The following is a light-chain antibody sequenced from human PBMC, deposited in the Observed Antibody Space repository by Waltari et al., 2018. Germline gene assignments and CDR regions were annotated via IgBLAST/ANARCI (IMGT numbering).Light chain of an antibody. CDR2: STN. V-gene: IGLV7-43*01. J-gene: IGLJ3*02. CDR1: TGAVTRGFY. Sequence: QTVVTQEPSLTVSPGGTVTLTCASSTGAVTRGFYPSWFQQKPGQPPRALIYSTNNKHSWTPARFSGSILGGKAALTLSGVQVEDEAEYYCLLYYGGAQVFGGGTKLTVL. CDR3: LLYYGGAQV.